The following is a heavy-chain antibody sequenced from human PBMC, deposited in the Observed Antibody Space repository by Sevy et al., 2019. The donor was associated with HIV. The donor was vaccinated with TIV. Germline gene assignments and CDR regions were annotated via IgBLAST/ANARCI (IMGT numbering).Heavy chain of an antibody. CDR3: STDPIIVLLVTDGIDV. J-gene: IGHJ6*02. V-gene: IGHV3-15*01. CDR1: GFTFSYAW. D-gene: IGHD2-8*02. CDR2: IKSKTDGGTI. Sequence: GGSLRLSCAASGFTFSYAWMSWVRQAPGKGLEWVGRIKSKTDGGTIDYAAPVKGRFTISRDDSKNTLYLQMNSLKTEDTAVYYCSTDPIIVLLVTDGIDVWGQGTTVTVSS.